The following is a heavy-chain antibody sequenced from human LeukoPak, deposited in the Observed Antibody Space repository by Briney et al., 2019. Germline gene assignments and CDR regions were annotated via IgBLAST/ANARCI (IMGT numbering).Heavy chain of an antibody. CDR1: GGSFSGYY. V-gene: IGHV4-34*01. CDR2: INHSGST. Sequence: SETLSLTCAVYGGSFSGYYWSWIRQPPGKGLEWIGEINHSGSTNYNPSLKSRVTISVDTSKNQFSLKLSSVTAADTAVYYCARYQLLSPYYFDYWGQGTLVTVSS. D-gene: IGHD2-2*01. CDR3: ARYQLLSPYYFDY. J-gene: IGHJ4*02.